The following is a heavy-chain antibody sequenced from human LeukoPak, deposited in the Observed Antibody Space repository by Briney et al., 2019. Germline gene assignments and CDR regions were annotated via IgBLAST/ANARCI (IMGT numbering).Heavy chain of an antibody. CDR2: IYNSGST. D-gene: IGHD3-10*01. CDR3: ARSDGYGLVDI. Sequence: SETLSLTCTVSGASISSYYWSWIRQPAGKGLEWIGRIYNSGSTNYNPSLESRVTMSVDTSKNQFSLKLNSVTAADTAVYYCARSDGYGLVDIWGQGTMVTVSS. CDR1: GASISSYY. J-gene: IGHJ3*02. V-gene: IGHV4-4*07.